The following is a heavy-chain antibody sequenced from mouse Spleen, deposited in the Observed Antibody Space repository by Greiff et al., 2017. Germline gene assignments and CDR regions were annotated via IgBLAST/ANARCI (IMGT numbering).Heavy chain of an antibody. CDR2: INSNGGST. Sequence: EVQRVESGGGLVKPGGSLKLSCAASGFTFSSYAMSWVRQTPEKRLEWVAAINSNGGSTYYPDTVKDRFTISRDNAKNTLYLQMSSLRSEDTALYYCARHYYSKDYFDYWGQGTTLTVSS. CDR3: ARHYYSKDYFDY. J-gene: IGHJ2*01. CDR1: GFTFSSYA. D-gene: IGHD2-5*01. V-gene: IGHV5-6-2*01.